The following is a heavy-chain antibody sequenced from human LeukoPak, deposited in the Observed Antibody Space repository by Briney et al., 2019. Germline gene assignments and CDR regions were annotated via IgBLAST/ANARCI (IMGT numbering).Heavy chain of an antibody. CDR3: ARVPTSRTVTYYYYYHMDV. Sequence: GASVKVSCKASGYTFTSYGISWVRQAPGQGLEWMGWISAYNGNTNYAQTLQGRVTMTTDTSTSTAYMELRSLRSDDTAVYYCARVPTSRTVTYYYYYHMDVWGKGTTVTVSS. CDR1: GYTFTSYG. D-gene: IGHD4-11*01. V-gene: IGHV1-18*01. J-gene: IGHJ6*03. CDR2: ISAYNGNT.